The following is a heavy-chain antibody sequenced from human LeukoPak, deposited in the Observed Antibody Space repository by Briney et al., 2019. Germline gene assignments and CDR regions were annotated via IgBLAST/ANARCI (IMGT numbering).Heavy chain of an antibody. J-gene: IGHJ4*02. V-gene: IGHV5-51*01. CDR1: GYSFASYW. CDR3: ARQRSSSSDY. CDR2: IYPGDSDT. D-gene: IGHD6-6*01. Sequence: GESLKISCKSSGYSFASYWIGWVRPMPGKGLEWMGIIYPGDSDTRYSPSFQGQVTISADKSISTAHLHWSSLKASDTAMYYCARQRSSSSDYWGQGTLVTVSS.